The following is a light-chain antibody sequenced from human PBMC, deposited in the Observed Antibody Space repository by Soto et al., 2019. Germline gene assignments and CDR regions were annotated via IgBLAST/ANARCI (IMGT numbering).Light chain of an antibody. Sequence: DIQMTQSPSSLSASVGDRVTITCRASQSISSYLNWYQQKPEKAPKLLIYAASSLQSGDSSRFSGGGSATDFTVTIIMLQPEGFPTYYCQQSYSTPRAFGQGTELEIK. CDR1: QSISSY. V-gene: IGKV1-39*01. CDR2: AAS. CDR3: QQSYSTPRA. J-gene: IGKJ2*01.